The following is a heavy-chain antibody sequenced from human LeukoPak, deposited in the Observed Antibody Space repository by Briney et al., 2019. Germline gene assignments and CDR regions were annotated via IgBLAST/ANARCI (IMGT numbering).Heavy chain of an antibody. Sequence: SETLSLTCAVYGGSFSGYYWSWIRQPPGKGLEWIGEINHSGSTNYNPSLNSRVTMSVDTSKNHFSLNLSSVTAADTAVYYCARLAFGSYFDSWGQGTLVTVSS. CDR3: ARLAFGSYFDS. V-gene: IGHV4-34*01. D-gene: IGHD1-26*01. CDR2: INHSGST. J-gene: IGHJ4*02. CDR1: GGSFSGYY.